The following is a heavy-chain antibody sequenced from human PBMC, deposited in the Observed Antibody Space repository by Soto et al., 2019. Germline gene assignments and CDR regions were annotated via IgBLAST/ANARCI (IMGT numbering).Heavy chain of an antibody. CDR2: MHTGGNEK. D-gene: IGHD3-9*01. CDR1: GFTFSYYG. Sequence: QVQLVESGGGVVQPGGSLRLSCAASGFTFSYYGFHWVRQAPGKGLEWVAVMHTGGNEKYYVNSVKGRFTVSRDDSRKRDHLEMSGLRAEDTADYFCARDADTTGHYSHFDLWGRGALVAVS. J-gene: IGHJ4*02. V-gene: IGHV3-33*08. CDR3: ARDADTTGHYSHFDL.